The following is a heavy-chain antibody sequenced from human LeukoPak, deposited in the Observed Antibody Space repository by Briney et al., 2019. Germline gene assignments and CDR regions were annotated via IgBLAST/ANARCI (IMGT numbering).Heavy chain of an antibody. J-gene: IGHJ3*02. V-gene: IGHV3-53*01. Sequence: PGGSLRLSCAASGFTVNSNYMNWVPQAPGKGLEWCSVIYSGGSTFYADSVEGRFTISRDNSNNTLYLQMNSLRAEDTAMYYCAREYYDNSGGEDAFDIRGPGTMVTVSS. CDR3: AREYYDNSGGEDAFDI. CDR2: IYSGGST. D-gene: IGHD3-22*01. CDR1: GFTVNSNY.